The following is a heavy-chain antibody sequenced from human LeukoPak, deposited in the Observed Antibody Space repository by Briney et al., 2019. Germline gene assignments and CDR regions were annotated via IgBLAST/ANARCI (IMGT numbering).Heavy chain of an antibody. J-gene: IGHJ4*02. V-gene: IGHV3-23*01. Sequence: GALRLSCAASGFTFSSYGMSWVRQAPGKGLEWVSAINGNGGSTYYADSVKGRFTISRDNSKNTLYLQMNSLRAEDTAVYYCAKERSMPLHLDYWGQGTLVTVSS. D-gene: IGHD1-26*01. CDR1: GFTFSSYG. CDR2: INGNGGST. CDR3: AKERSMPLHLDY.